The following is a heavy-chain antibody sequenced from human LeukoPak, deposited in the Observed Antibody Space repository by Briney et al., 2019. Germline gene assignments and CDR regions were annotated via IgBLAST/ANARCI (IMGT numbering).Heavy chain of an antibody. CDR3: ARKSRPARGIIIDAFDI. CDR2: ISSGGSTI. CDR1: GFTFSDFY. Sequence: GGSLRLSCGASGFTFSDFYMSWIRQAPGKGLEWISYISSGGSTIYYTDSVKGRFTTSRDNAENSLYLQMNSLRPEDTAVYYCARKSRPARGIIIDAFDIWGQGTLVTVSS. J-gene: IGHJ3*02. V-gene: IGHV3-11*01. D-gene: IGHD3-10*01.